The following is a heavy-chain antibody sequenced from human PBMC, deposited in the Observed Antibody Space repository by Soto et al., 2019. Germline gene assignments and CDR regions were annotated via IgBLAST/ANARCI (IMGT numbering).Heavy chain of an antibody. CDR3: ARSLDYYDSSGYYYSLHFDL. CDR1: GGSISSGDYY. V-gene: IGHV4-30-4*01. J-gene: IGHJ2*01. D-gene: IGHD3-22*01. CDR2: IYYSGST. Sequence: TSETLSLTCTVSGGSISSGDYYWSWIRQPPGKGLEWIGYIYYSGSTYYNPSLKSRVTISVDTSKNQFSLKLSSVTAADTAVYYCARSLDYYDSSGYYYSLHFDLWGRGTLVTVSS.